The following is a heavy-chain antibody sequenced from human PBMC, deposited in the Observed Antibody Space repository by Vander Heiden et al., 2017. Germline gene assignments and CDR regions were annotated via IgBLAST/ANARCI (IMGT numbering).Heavy chain of an antibody. Sequence: EMKLLESGGGLVQPGGSLRLSCAASEFTFRNYAMRWVRQAPGQGLEWVSTIIPSGRSTYYADSVKGRFTISRDNSKNTLSLQMNSLRAEDTAVYYCARGNDYSNFDWFFDLWGRGTLITVSS. D-gene: IGHD4-4*01. CDR2: IIPSGRST. CDR1: EFTFRNYA. CDR3: ARGNDYSNFDWFFDL. V-gene: IGHV3-23*01. J-gene: IGHJ2*01.